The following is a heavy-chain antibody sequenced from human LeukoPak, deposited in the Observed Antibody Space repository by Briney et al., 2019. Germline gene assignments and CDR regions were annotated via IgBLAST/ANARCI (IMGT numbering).Heavy chain of an antibody. Sequence: SETLSLTCTVSVGSISSSSYYWGWIRQPPGKGLEWIGSIYYSGSTYYNPSLKSRVTISVDTSKNQFSLKLSSVTAADTAVYYCARDRPIHYYYDSSGYADYWGQGTLVTVSS. CDR1: VGSISSSSYY. CDR2: IYYSGST. V-gene: IGHV4-39*07. J-gene: IGHJ4*02. CDR3: ARDRPIHYYYDSSGYADY. D-gene: IGHD3-22*01.